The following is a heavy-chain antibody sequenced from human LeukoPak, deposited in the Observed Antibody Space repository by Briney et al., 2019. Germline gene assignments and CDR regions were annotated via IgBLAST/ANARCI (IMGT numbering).Heavy chain of an antibody. CDR3: ATEGVFGSSYFDY. V-gene: IGHV1-24*01. D-gene: IGHD3-10*01. CDR1: GYTLTELS. Sequence: ASVKVSCKVSGYTLTELSMHWVRQAPGKGLEWMGGFDPEDGETIYAQKFQGRVTMTGDTSTDTAYMELSSLRSEDTAVYYCATEGVFGSSYFDYWGQGTLVTVSS. CDR2: FDPEDGET. J-gene: IGHJ4*02.